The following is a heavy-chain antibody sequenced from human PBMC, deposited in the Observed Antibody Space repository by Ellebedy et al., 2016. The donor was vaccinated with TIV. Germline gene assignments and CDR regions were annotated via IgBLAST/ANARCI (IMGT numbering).Heavy chain of an antibody. D-gene: IGHD3-10*01. CDR1: GYSFSTYW. Sequence: GESLKISCKASGYSFSTYWITWVRQMRGKGLEWMGKIDPTDSYTNYSPSFQGLVTISADESASTAYLQWPSLKASDSATYYCSRHRGYGMDVWGQGTTVTVSS. J-gene: IGHJ6*02. CDR2: IDPTDSYT. CDR3: SRHRGYGMDV. V-gene: IGHV5-10-1*01.